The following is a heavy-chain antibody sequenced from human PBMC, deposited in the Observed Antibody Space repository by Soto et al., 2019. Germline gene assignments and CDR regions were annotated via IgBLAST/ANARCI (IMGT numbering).Heavy chain of an antibody. V-gene: IGHV3-23*01. CDR1: GFTFSSYA. D-gene: IGHD5-12*01. CDR3: AKEGWLRLVFAYYFDY. CDR2: ISGSGGST. Sequence: GSLRLSCAASGFTFSSYAMSWVRQAPGKGLEWVSAISGSGGSTYYADSVKGRFTISRDNSKNTLYLQMNSLRAEDTAVYYCAKEGWLRLVFAYYFDYWGQGTLVTVSS. J-gene: IGHJ4*02.